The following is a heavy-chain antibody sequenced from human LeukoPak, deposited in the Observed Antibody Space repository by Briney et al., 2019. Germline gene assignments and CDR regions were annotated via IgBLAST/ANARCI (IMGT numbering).Heavy chain of an antibody. CDR2: IYSGGST. CDR3: AKSSYYDSSGYYREYYFDY. Sequence: GGSLRLSWAASTFIVSSSHMTWVRQTPGKGLEWVSVIYSGGSTFYADSVKGRFTVSRDNSRNTLYLQMNSLRAEDTAVYYCAKSSYYDSSGYYREYYFDYWGQGTLVTVSP. CDR1: TFIVSSSH. J-gene: IGHJ4*02. V-gene: IGHV3-53*01. D-gene: IGHD3-22*01.